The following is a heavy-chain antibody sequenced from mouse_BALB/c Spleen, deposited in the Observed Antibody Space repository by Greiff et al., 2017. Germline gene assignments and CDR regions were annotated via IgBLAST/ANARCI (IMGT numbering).Heavy chain of an antibody. V-gene: IGHV1-54*01. CDR2: INPGSGGT. D-gene: IGHD2-4*01. CDR1: GYAFTNYL. CDR3: ARGYYDYDYAMDY. J-gene: IGHJ4*01. Sequence: VQLQQSGAELVRPGTSVKVSCKASGYAFTNYLIEWVKQRPGQGLEWIGVINPGSGGTNYNEKFKGKATLTADKSSSTAYMQLSSLTSDDSAVYFCARGYYDYDYAMDYWGQGTSVTVSS.